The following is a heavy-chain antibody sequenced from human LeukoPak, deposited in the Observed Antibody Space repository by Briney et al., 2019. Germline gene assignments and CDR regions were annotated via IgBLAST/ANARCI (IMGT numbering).Heavy chain of an antibody. V-gene: IGHV3-30*02. CDR2: VPFDGSNQ. D-gene: IGHD3-16*01. CDR1: GFTFSIYG. Sequence: TGGSLRLSCIATGFTFSIYGFHWVRQAPGKSLEWVAFVPFDGSNQYYADSVKGRFTISRDNSKSTLYLAMNAVRRDDSAVYYCAKGDYAGTLDSWGQGTLVTVSS. J-gene: IGHJ4*02. CDR3: AKGDYAGTLDS.